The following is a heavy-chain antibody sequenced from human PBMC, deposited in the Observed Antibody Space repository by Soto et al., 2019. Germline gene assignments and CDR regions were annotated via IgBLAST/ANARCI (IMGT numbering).Heavy chain of an antibody. D-gene: IGHD3-16*01. CDR1: GYTLTELS. CDR2: FDPEDGET. CDR3: ATGNSRGGWLQSFGPFFDY. V-gene: IGHV1-24*01. J-gene: IGHJ4*02. Sequence: ASVKVSCTVSGYTLTELSMHWVRQAPGKGLEWMGGFDPEDGETIYAQKFQGRVTMTEDTSTDTAYMELSSLRSEDTAVYYCATGNSRGGWLQSFGPFFDYWGQGTLVTVSS.